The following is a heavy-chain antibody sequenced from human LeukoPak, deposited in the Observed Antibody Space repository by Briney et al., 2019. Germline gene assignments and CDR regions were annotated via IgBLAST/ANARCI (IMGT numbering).Heavy chain of an antibody. CDR3: ARVYDFWSGYCTFDY. D-gene: IGHD3-3*01. CDR2: IYYSGST. Sequence: PSETLSLTCTVSGGSISSYYWSWIRQPPGKGLEWIGYIYYSGSTNYNPSLKSRVTISVDTSKNQFPLKLSSVTAADTAVYYCARVYDFWSGYCTFDYWGQGTLVTVSS. V-gene: IGHV4-59*01. CDR1: GGSISSYY. J-gene: IGHJ4*02.